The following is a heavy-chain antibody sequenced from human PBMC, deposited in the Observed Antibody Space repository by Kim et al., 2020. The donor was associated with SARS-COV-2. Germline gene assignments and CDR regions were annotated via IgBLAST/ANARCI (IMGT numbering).Heavy chain of an antibody. J-gene: IGHJ4*02. D-gene: IGHD1-1*01. CDR3: TTATGTDY. Sequence: GGTTDYAAPVKGRFTISRDDSKNTLYLQMNSLKTEDTAVYYCTTATGTDYWGQGTLVTVSS. V-gene: IGHV3-15*01. CDR2: GGTT.